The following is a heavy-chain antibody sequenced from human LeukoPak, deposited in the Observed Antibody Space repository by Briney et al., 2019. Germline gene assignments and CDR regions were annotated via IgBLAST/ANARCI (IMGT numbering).Heavy chain of an antibody. CDR3: ARAGSYGSGDY. Sequence: GGSLRLSCAASGFTFSSYWMNWARQAPGKGLEWVASINHNGNVNYYVDSVKGRFTISRDNAKNSLYLQMNSLRAEDTAVYYCARAGSYGSGDYWGQGTLATVSS. V-gene: IGHV3-7*01. J-gene: IGHJ4*02. CDR2: INHNGNVN. CDR1: GFTFSSYW. D-gene: IGHD3-10*01.